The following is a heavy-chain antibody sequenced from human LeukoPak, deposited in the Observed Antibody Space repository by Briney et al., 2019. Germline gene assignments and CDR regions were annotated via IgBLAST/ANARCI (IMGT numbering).Heavy chain of an antibody. D-gene: IGHD3-10*01. J-gene: IGHJ5*02. V-gene: IGHV3-21*01. CDR2: ISSSSSYI. Sequence: GGSLRLSCAASGFTFSSYSMNWVRQAPGKGLEWVSSISSSSSYIYYADSVKGRFTISRDNAKNSLYLQMNGLRAEDTAVYYCARDLNGSGSSWGQGTLVTVSS. CDR3: ARDLNGSGSS. CDR1: GFTFSSYS.